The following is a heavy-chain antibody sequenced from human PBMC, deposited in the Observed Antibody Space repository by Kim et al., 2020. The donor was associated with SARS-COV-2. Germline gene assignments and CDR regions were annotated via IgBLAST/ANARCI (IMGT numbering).Heavy chain of an antibody. D-gene: IGHD2-2*01. Sequence: GGSLRLSCAASGFTFSSYGMHWVRQAPGKGLEWVAVIWYDGSNKYYADSVKGRFTISRDNSKNTLYLQMNSLRAEDTAVYYCARDRVVVPAAILCWGSGWSTIPDYWGQGTLVTVSS. CDR2: IWYDGSNK. J-gene: IGHJ4*02. V-gene: IGHV3-33*01. CDR1: GFTFSSYG. CDR3: ARDRVVVPAAILCWGSGWSTIPDY.